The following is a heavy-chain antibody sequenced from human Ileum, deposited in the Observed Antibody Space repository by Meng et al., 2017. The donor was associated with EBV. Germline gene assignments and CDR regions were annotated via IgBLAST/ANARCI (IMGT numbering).Heavy chain of an antibody. CDR2: IYDSGTA. Sequence: QVQLQEPAPGLVKPSQTLSLTCAVSGGSINWGGYHWSWIRQPPGKGLEWIGFIYDSGTAYYTPSLKSRAIISVDTSKNHFSLTLTSVTAADTAVYYCASYFRGGSGLGYWGQGTLVTVSS. J-gene: IGHJ4*02. D-gene: IGHD3-16*01. CDR1: GGSINWGGYH. CDR3: ASYFRGGSGLGY. V-gene: IGHV4-30-4*01.